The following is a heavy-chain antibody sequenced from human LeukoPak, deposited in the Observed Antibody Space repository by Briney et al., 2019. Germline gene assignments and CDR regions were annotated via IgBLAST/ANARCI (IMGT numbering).Heavy chain of an antibody. Sequence: ASVKVSCKASGYTFTSYGISWVRQAPGQGLEWMGWISAYNGNTNYAQKFQGRVTMTEDTSTDTAYMELSSLRSEDTAVYYCATGYSGYDLFVYWGQGTLVTVSS. J-gene: IGHJ4*02. D-gene: IGHD5-12*01. CDR3: ATGYSGYDLFVY. CDR1: GYTFTSYG. CDR2: ISAYNGNT. V-gene: IGHV1-18*01.